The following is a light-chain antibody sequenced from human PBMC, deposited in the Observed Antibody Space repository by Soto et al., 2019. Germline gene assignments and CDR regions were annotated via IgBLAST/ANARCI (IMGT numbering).Light chain of an antibody. J-gene: IGLJ1*01. V-gene: IGLV1-40*01. Sequence: QSVLTQPPSVSGAPGQRVTISCTGSSSNIGAGYDVHWYQQLPGTAPKLLIYDNSNRPSGVPDRFSGSKSGTSASLAITGLQAEDEADYYCQSYDSNLSYVFGTGTKVTVL. CDR2: DNS. CDR3: QSYDSNLSYV. CDR1: SSNIGAGYD.